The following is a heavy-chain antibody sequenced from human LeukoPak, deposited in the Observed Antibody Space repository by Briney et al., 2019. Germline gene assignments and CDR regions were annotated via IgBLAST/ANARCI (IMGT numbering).Heavy chain of an antibody. J-gene: IGHJ4*02. CDR1: GFTFSSYS. V-gene: IGHV3-48*02. CDR2: ISSSSTI. CDR3: ARVGYGILTGYYPTYFDY. Sequence: GGSLRLSCAASGFTFSSYSMNWVRQAPGKGLEWVSYISSSSTIYYADSVKGRFTISRDNAKNSLYLQMNSLRDEDTAVYYCARVGYGILTGYYPTYFDYWGQGTLVTVSS. D-gene: IGHD3-9*01.